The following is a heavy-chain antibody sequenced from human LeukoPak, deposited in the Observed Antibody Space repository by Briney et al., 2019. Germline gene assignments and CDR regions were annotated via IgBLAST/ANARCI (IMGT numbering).Heavy chain of an antibody. CDR1: GFTFSSYS. J-gene: IGHJ4*02. D-gene: IGHD3-22*01. CDR3: ARVDDSSGYYLPGGN. Sequence: GGSLRLSCAASGFTFSSYSMNWVRQAPGQGLELVSSISSSSSYIYYADSVKGRFTISRDNAKNSLYLQMNSLRAEDTAVYYCARVDDSSGYYLPGGNWGQGTLVTVSS. CDR2: ISSSSSYI. V-gene: IGHV3-21*01.